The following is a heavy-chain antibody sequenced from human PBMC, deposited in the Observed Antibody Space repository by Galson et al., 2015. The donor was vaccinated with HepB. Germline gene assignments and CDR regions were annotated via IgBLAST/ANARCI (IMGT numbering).Heavy chain of an antibody. CDR2: ISSSSSYT. Sequence: SLRLSCAASGFTFSDYYMSWIRQAPGKGLEWVSYISSSSSYTNYADSVKGRFTISRDNAKSSLYLQMNSLRAEDTAVYYCAREGTLQSYYGMDVWGQGTTVTVSS. V-gene: IGHV3-11*06. D-gene: IGHD4-11*01. CDR3: AREGTLQSYYGMDV. CDR1: GFTFSDYY. J-gene: IGHJ6*02.